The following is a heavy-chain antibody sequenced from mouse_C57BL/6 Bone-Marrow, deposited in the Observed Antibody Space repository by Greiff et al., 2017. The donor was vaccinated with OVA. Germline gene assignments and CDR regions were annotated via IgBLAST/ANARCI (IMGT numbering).Heavy chain of an antibody. CDR2: IDPSDSET. CDR3: AWDDGYLDY. Sequence: QVQLQQPGAELVRPGSSVKLSCKASGYTFTSYWMHWVKQRPIQGLEWIGNIDPSDSETHYNQKFKDKATLTVDKSSSTAYMQLSSLTSEDSAGYYCAWDDGYLDYWGQGTTLTVSS. V-gene: IGHV1-52*01. J-gene: IGHJ2*01. CDR1: GYTFTSYW. D-gene: IGHD2-3*01.